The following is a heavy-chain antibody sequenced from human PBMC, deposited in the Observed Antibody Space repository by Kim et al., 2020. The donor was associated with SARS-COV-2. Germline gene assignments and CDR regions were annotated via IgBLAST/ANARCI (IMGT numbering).Heavy chain of an antibody. CDR3: ARVDPQILPAAPHYYYYYGMDV. D-gene: IGHD2-2*01. J-gene: IGHJ6*02. CDR1: GGTFSSYA. Sequence: SVKVSCKASGGTFSSYAISWVRQAPGQGLEWMGGIIPIFGTANYAQKFQGRVTITADESTSTAYMELSSLRSEDTAVYYCARVDPQILPAAPHYYYYYGMDVWGQGTTVTVSS. V-gene: IGHV1-69*13. CDR2: IIPIFGTA.